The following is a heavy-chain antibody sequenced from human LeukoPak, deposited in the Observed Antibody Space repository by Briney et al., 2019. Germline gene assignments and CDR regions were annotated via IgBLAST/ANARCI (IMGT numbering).Heavy chain of an antibody. CDR1: GFTFSSYA. D-gene: IGHD5-18*01. V-gene: IGHV3-23*01. CDR2: ISGSGGGT. J-gene: IGHJ5*02. Sequence: PGGSLRLSCAASGFTFSSYAMSWVRQAPGKGLEWVSAISGSGGGTYYADSVKGRFTISRDNSKNTLYLQMNSLRAEDTAVYYCAKESDLGGNSYEWNWFDPWGQGTLVTVSS. CDR3: AKESDLGGNSYEWNWFDP.